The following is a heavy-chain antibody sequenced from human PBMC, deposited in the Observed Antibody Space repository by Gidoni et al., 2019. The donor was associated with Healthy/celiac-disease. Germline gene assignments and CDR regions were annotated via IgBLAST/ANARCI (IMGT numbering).Heavy chain of an antibody. V-gene: IGHV4-31*03. J-gene: IGHJ5*02. CDR2: IYYSGST. Sequence: QVPLQESGPGLVKPSQTLSLTCTVSGGSISSGGYYWSWIRQHPGKGLEWIGYIYYSGSTYYNPALKSRVTISGDTSKNQFALKLSSVTAADTAVYYCARDVSSSRWFDPWGQGTLVTVSS. CDR3: ARDVSSSRWFDP. CDR1: GGSISSGGYY. D-gene: IGHD6-13*01.